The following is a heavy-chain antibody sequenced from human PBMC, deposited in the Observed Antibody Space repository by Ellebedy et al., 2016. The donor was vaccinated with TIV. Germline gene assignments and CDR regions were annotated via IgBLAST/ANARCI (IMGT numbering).Heavy chain of an antibody. CDR1: GGSISSGDYY. D-gene: IGHD1-26*01. CDR3: ARVVKRGTPGSYGTFDY. V-gene: IGHV4-30-4*02. CDR2: IYYSGST. J-gene: IGHJ4*02. Sequence: MPSETLSLTCTVSGGSISSGDYYWSWIRQPPGKGLEWIGYIYYSGSTYYNPSLKSRVTISVDTSKNQFSLKLSSVTAADTAVYYCARVVKRGTPGSYGTFDYWGQGTLVTVSS.